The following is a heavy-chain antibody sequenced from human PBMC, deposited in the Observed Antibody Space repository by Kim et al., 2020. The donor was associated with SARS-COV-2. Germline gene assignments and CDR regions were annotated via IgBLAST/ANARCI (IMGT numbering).Heavy chain of an antibody. D-gene: IGHD3-10*01. Sequence: GGSLRLSCAVSGFTFSTYAMSWVRQAPGKGLEWFSAISGSGGSTYHADSVKGRFTISRDNSKNTLYLQMNSLRVEDTAVYYCGYYYCSGHYYYGMDVWGQGTTVTVSS. CDR2: ISGSGGST. CDR3: GYYYCSGHYYYGMDV. V-gene: IGHV3-23*01. CDR1: GFTFSTYA. J-gene: IGHJ6*02.